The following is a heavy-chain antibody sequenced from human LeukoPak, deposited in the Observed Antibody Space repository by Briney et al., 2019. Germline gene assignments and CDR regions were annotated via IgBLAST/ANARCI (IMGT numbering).Heavy chain of an antibody. D-gene: IGHD2-15*01. Sequence: SETLSLTCTVSGGSISSYYWSWIRQPPGKGLEWIGYIYYSGSTNYNPSLKSRVTISVDTSKNQFSLKLSSVTDADTAVYYCARDFSDGGYSGWFDPWGQGTLVTVSS. CDR2: IYYSGST. CDR3: ARDFSDGGYSGWFDP. V-gene: IGHV4-59*01. CDR1: GGSISSYY. J-gene: IGHJ5*02.